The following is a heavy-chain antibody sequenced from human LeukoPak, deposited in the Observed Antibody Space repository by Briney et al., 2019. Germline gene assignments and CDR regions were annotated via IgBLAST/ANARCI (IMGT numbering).Heavy chain of an antibody. CDR3: ARRHLERLGFDY. CDR2: IIPIFGTA. V-gene: IGHV1-69*13. J-gene: IGHJ4*02. D-gene: IGHD1-1*01. Sequence: GASVKVSCKASGGTFSSYAISWVRQAPGQGLEWMGGIIPIFGTANYAQKFQGRVTITADESTSTAYMELSSLRSEDTAVYYCARRHLERLGFDYWGQGTLVTVSS. CDR1: GGTFSSYA.